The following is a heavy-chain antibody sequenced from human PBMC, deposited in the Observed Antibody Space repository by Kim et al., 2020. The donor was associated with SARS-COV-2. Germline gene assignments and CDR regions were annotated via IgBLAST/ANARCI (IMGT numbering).Heavy chain of an antibody. J-gene: IGHJ2*01. Sequence: YAKKFQGRGTITADESTRTAYMELSSLRSEDTAVYYCARGTTVTTGYFDLWGRGTLVTVSS. CDR3: ARGTTVTTGYFDL. D-gene: IGHD4-17*01. V-gene: IGHV1-69*01.